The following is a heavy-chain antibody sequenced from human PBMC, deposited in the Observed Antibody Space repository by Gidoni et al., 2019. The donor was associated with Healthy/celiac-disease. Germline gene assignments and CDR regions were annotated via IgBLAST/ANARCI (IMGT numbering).Heavy chain of an antibody. J-gene: IGHJ4*02. Sequence: EVQLVASGGGLVQPGRSLRLSCAASGFTFDDYAMHWVRQAPGKGREWVSGISWNSGSIGYAESVKGRFTISRDNAKNALYLQMNSLRAEDTALYYCAKDMGYSYGYDYWGQGTLVTVSS. CDR3: AKDMGYSYGYDY. D-gene: IGHD5-18*01. V-gene: IGHV3-9*01. CDR2: ISWNSGSI. CDR1: GFTFDDYA.